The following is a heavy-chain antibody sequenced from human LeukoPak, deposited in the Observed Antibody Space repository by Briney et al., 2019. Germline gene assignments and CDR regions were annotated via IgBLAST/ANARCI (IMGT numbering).Heavy chain of an antibody. D-gene: IGHD3-10*01. CDR1: GFTFSSYW. V-gene: IGHV3-74*01. CDR2: INSDGSST. Sequence: PGGSLRLSCSASGFTFSSYWMHWVRQAPGKGLVWVSRINSDGSSTSYRDSVKSRFTISRDNAKNTLYLQMNSLRVEDTAVYYCAKEGYYGSGRYFNWFDPWGQGNLVTVSS. CDR3: AKEGYYGSGRYFNWFDP. J-gene: IGHJ5*02.